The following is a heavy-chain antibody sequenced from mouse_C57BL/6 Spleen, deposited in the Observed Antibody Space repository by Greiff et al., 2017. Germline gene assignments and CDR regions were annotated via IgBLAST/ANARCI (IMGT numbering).Heavy chain of an antibody. J-gene: IGHJ2*01. CDR3: ARKGAYDGYYNYFGY. CDR2: IHPNSGST. Sequence: QVQLQQPGAELVKPGASVKLSCKASGYTFTSYWMHWVKQRPGQGLEWIGMIHPNSGSTNYNEKFKSKATLTVDKSSSTAYMQLSSLTSEDSAVYYRARKGAYDGYYNYFGYRGQGNTLTVSS. D-gene: IGHD2-3*01. CDR1: GYTFTSYW. V-gene: IGHV1-64*01.